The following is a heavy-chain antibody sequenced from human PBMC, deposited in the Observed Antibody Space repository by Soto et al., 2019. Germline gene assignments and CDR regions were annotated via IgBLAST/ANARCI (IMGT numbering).Heavy chain of an antibody. CDR1: GYTFTSYY. J-gene: IGHJ6*02. V-gene: IGHV1-46*01. CDR2: INPSGGST. D-gene: IGHD5-18*01. Sequence: QVQLVQSEAEVKKPGASVKVSCKASGYTFTSYYMHWVRQAPGQGLEWMGIINPSGGSTSYAQKFQGRVTMTRDTSTSTVYMELSSLRSEDTAVYYCARDRVDTTTSPYYYYGMDVWGQGTTVTVSS. CDR3: ARDRVDTTTSPYYYYGMDV.